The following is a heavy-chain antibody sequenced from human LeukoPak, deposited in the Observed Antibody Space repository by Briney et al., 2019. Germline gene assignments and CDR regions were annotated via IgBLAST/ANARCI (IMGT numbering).Heavy chain of an antibody. CDR1: GGSISNADYC. D-gene: IGHD5-18*01. CDR2: IYYSEST. J-gene: IGHJ6*02. Sequence: PSETLSLTCTVSGGSISNADYCWSWIRQPPGKGLEWIGYIYYSESTYYNPSLKSRVTISVDTSKNQFSLKLSSVTAADTAVYYCAREKFGAGYSYGYYYYGMDVWGQGTTVTVSS. CDR3: AREKFGAGYSYGYYYYGMDV. V-gene: IGHV4-30-4*01.